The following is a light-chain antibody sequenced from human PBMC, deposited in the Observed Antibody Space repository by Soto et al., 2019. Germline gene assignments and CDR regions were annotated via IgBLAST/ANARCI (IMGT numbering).Light chain of an antibody. V-gene: IGKV3-20*01. CDR2: GAS. J-gene: IGKJ3*01. Sequence: IVLTQSPGTLSLSPGERATLSCRASQSVSSNYLAWYQHKPGQAPRLLIYGASSRATGIPDRFSGSGSGTDFTLTISRLEPDDFAVYYCQQYDSSPLFTFGPGTKVDIK. CDR1: QSVSSNY. CDR3: QQYDSSPLFT.